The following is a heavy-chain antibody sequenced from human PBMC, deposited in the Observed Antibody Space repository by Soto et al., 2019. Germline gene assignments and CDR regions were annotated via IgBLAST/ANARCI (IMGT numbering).Heavy chain of an antibody. D-gene: IGHD6-13*01. CDR3: ARARQQLVFRFDP. CDR2: INHSGST. CDR1: GGSFSGYY. Sequence: QVQLQQLGAGLLKPSETLSLTCAVYGGSFSGYYWSWIRQPPGKGLEWIGEINHSGSTNYNPSLKIRVTISVDTSKNQFSLKLSSVTAADTAVYYCARARQQLVFRFDPWGQGTLVTVSS. J-gene: IGHJ5*02. V-gene: IGHV4-34*01.